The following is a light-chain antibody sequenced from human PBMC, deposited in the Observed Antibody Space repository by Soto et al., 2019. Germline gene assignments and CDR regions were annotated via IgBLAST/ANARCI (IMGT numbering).Light chain of an antibody. J-gene: IGKJ4*01. V-gene: IGKV1-39*01. Sequence: DIQMTQSPSSLSASVGDRVTITCRASQSISSYLNWYQQKPGKAPKLLIYAASSLQSGVPSRFSGSGSGTDFTLTISSVQPEDFATYYCQQSYSTHLTFGGGTKVDIK. CDR2: AAS. CDR3: QQSYSTHLT. CDR1: QSISSY.